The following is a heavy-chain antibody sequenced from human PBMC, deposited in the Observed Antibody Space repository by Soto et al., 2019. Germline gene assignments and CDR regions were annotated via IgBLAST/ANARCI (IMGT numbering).Heavy chain of an antibody. CDR2: IRSKANSYAT. D-gene: IGHD3-22*01. V-gene: IGHV3-73*01. J-gene: IGHJ6*02. Sequence: VGSLRLSCAASGFTFSGSAMHWVRQASGKGLEWVGRIRSKANSYATAYAASVKGRFTISRDDSKNTAYLQMNSLKTEDTAVYYCTTLFTYYYDSSGYFVGYYYYGMDVWGQGTTVTVSS. CDR1: GFTFSGSA. CDR3: TTLFTYYYDSSGYFVGYYYYGMDV.